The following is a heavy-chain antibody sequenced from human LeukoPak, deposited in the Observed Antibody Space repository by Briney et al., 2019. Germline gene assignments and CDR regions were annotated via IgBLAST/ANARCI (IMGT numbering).Heavy chain of an antibody. J-gene: IGHJ6*03. CDR1: DGSTSNYY. CDR3: ARDVRRSSSSANSYYYYMDV. V-gene: IGHV4-4*07. CDR2: IYTSGTT. Sequence: SSETLSLTCTVSDGSTSNYYWSWIRQPAGKGLEWIGRIYTSGTTNYNPSLKSRVTMSVDTSRNHFSLNLDSVTAADTAVYYCARDVRRSSSSANSYYYYMDVWGKGTTVTVSS. D-gene: IGHD6-6*01.